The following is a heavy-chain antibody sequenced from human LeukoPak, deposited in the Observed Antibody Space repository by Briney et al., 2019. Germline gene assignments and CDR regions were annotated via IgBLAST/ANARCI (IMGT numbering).Heavy chain of an antibody. CDR1: GFIFSDHY. J-gene: IGHJ3*02. Sequence: GGSLRLSCAASGFIFSDHYMDWVRQASGKGLEWVGRTRNEANIYTTKYAASVKGRFTISRDDSKNSLYLQMNSLKTEDTAVYYCASPVGATTVRAFDIWGQGTMVTVSS. V-gene: IGHV3-72*01. CDR2: TRNEANIYTT. D-gene: IGHD1-26*01. CDR3: ASPVGATTVRAFDI.